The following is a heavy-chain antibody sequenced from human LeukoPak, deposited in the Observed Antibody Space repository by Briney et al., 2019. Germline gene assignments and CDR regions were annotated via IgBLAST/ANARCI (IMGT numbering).Heavy chain of an antibody. CDR1: GFTFSSYW. Sequence: GGSLRLSCAASGFTFSSYWMHWVRQAPGKGLVWVSRINSDGSSTSYADSVKGRFTISGDHAKNMLYLQMNSLRAEDTAVYYCARVFGSSWYSYWGQGTLVTVSS. D-gene: IGHD6-13*01. CDR2: INSDGSST. CDR3: ARVFGSSWYSY. V-gene: IGHV3-74*01. J-gene: IGHJ4*02.